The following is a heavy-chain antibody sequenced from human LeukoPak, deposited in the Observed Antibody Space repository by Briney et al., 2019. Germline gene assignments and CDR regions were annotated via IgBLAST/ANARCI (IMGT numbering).Heavy chain of an antibody. V-gene: IGHV4-34*01. J-gene: IGHJ4*02. CDR2: INHSGST. Sequence: PSETLSLTCAVYGGSFSGYYWSWIRQPPGKGLEWIGEINHSGSTNYNPSLKSRVTISVDTSKNQFSLKLSSVTAADAAVYYCASSRVEGDYWGQGTLVTVSS. CDR3: ASSRVEGDY. CDR1: GGSFSGYY. D-gene: IGHD1-26*01.